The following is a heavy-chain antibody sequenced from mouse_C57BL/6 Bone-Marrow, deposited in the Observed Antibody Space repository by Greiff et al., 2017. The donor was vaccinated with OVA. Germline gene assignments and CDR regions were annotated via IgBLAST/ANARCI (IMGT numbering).Heavy chain of an antibody. CDR3: ARGTWYWRYFDV. V-gene: IGHV1-64*01. J-gene: IGHJ1*03. Sequence: VQLQQPGAELVKPGASVKLSCKASGYTFTSYWMHWVKQRPGQGLEWIGMIHPNSGSTNYNEKFKSKATLTVDKSSSTAYMQLSSLTSEDSAVYYCARGTWYWRYFDVWGTGTTVTVSS. CDR2: IHPNSGST. CDR1: GYTFTSYW. D-gene: IGHD1-1*02.